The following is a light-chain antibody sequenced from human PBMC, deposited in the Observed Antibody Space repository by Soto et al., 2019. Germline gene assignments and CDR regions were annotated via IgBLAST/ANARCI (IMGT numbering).Light chain of an antibody. Sequence: QSVLAEPASVSVSPGQSITISCTGTSSDIGSYDLVSWYQQHPGTAPKLIIYEVTKRPSGVSTRFSGSKSGNTASLTISGLQAVDEADYYCCSFADFTYVFGTGTKVTVL. J-gene: IGLJ1*01. V-gene: IGLV2-23*02. CDR2: EVT. CDR1: SSDIGSYDL. CDR3: CSFADFTYV.